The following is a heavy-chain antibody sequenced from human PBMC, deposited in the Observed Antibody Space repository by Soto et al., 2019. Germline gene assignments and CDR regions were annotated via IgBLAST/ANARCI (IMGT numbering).Heavy chain of an antibody. V-gene: IGHV1-69*13. CDR1: GGTFSSYA. CDR3: ARDYDFWSGYGPNGMDV. D-gene: IGHD3-3*01. J-gene: IGHJ6*02. CDR2: IIPIFGTA. Sequence: ASVKVSCKASGGTFSSYAISWVRQAPGQGLEWMGGIIPIFGTANYAQKFQGRVTITADESTSTAYMELSSLRSEDTAVYYCARDYDFWSGYGPNGMDVWGQGTTVTVSS.